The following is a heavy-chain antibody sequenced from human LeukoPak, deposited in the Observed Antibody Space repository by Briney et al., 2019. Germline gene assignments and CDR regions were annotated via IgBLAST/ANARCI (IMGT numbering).Heavy chain of an antibody. D-gene: IGHD3-22*01. J-gene: IGHJ4*02. CDR2: INAGNGNT. CDR3: ARGPGSYYDSSGYSY. CDR1: GYTFTSYA. Sequence: ASVKVSCKASGYTFTSYAMHWVRQAPGQRLEWMGWINAGNGNTKYSQKFQGRVTITRDTSASTAYMELSSLRSEDTAVYYCARGPGSYYDSSGYSYWGQGTLVTVSA. V-gene: IGHV1-3*01.